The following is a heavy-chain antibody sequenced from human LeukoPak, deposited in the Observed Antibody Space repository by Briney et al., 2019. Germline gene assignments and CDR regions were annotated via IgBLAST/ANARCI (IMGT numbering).Heavy chain of an antibody. CDR3: AKARGSSSWYFDY. V-gene: IGHV3-23*01. Sequence: GGSLRLSCAASGFTFSSYAMSWVRQAPGKGLEWVSAISGSGGSTYYADSVKGRFAISRDNSKNTLYLQMNSLRAEDTAVYYCAKARGSSSWYFDYWGQGTLVTVSS. CDR2: ISGSGGST. J-gene: IGHJ4*02. CDR1: GFTFSSYA. D-gene: IGHD6-13*01.